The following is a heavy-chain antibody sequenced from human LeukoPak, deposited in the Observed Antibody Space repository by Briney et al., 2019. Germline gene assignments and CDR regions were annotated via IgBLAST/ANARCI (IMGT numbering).Heavy chain of an antibody. V-gene: IGHV3-30-3*01. J-gene: IGHJ4*02. CDR3: AREELELRLPFDY. Sequence: PGGSLRLSCAASGFTFSSYAMHWVRQAPGKGLEWVAVISYDGSNKYYADSVKGRFTISRDNSKNTLYLQMNSLRAEDTAVYYCAREELELRLPFDYWGQGTLVTVSS. D-gene: IGHD1-7*01. CDR2: ISYDGSNK. CDR1: GFTFSSYA.